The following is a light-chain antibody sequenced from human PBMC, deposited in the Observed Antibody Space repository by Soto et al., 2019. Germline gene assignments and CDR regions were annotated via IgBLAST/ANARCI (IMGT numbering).Light chain of an antibody. CDR3: QQYSTYSWT. Sequence: DIQMTQSPSTLSASVGDRVTITCRASQSISNWLAWYQQKPGKAPKLLIYDASTLQSGAPSRFSGSGSATEFTLCISSLQAEDVASYYCQQYSTYSWTFGQGTKVDIK. CDR1: QSISNW. J-gene: IGKJ1*01. CDR2: DAS. V-gene: IGKV1-5*01.